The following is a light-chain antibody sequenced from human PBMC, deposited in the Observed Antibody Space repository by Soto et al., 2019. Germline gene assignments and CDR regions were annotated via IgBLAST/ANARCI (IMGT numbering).Light chain of an antibody. CDR3: QQYNTYPLT. J-gene: IGKJ4*01. CDR2: KAY. Sequence: DIQMTQSPSTLSASVGDRVTITCRASQSISTWLAWYQKKPGKAPKLLIYKAYSLEGGFPSRFGDSASQTLFNITISSLHPDDFETYYCQQYNTYPLTFGGGTTVDIK. V-gene: IGKV1-5*03. CDR1: QSISTW.